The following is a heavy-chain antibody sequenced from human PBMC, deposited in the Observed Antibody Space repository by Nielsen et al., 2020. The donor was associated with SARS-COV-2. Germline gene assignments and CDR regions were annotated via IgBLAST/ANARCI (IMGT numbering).Heavy chain of an antibody. V-gene: IGHV1-69*04. D-gene: IGHD2-15*01. CDR2: IIPILGIA. CDR1: GGTFSSYV. CDR3: AREGCSGGSCPMDV. Sequence: SVKVSCKASGGTFSSYVISWVRQAPGQGLEWMGRIIPILGIANYAQKFQGRVTITADKSTSTAYMELSSLRSEDTAVYYCAREGCSGGSCPMDVWGQGTTVTVSS. J-gene: IGHJ6*02.